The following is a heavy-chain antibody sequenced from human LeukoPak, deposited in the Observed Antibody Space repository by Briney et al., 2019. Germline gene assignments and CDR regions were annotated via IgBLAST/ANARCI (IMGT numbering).Heavy chain of an antibody. Sequence: GESLKISCKGSGYSFSNYWIGWVRQMPGEGLEWMGIIYPGDSDTTYNPPFRGQVTISADKSINTAYLQWSSLKASDTAMYYCARHEDYGDYVVIGYWGQGTLVTVSS. CDR2: IYPGDSDT. CDR1: GYSFSNYW. CDR3: ARHEDYGDYVVIGY. J-gene: IGHJ4*02. D-gene: IGHD4-17*01. V-gene: IGHV5-51*01.